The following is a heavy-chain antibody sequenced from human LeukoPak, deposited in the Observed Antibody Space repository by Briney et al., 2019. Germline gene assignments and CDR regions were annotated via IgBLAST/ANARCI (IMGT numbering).Heavy chain of an antibody. V-gene: IGHV3-74*01. J-gene: IGHJ4*02. Sequence: GGSLRLSCAASGFSFSDYWMHWVRQAPGKGLVWVSRINNDGSSVTYAEPLKGRLSISRDKAKNTVYLQMDSLTGEDTAVYFCARGGAGTFDYWGQGILVTVSS. D-gene: IGHD3-16*01. CDR2: INNDGSSV. CDR1: GFSFSDYW. CDR3: ARGGAGTFDY.